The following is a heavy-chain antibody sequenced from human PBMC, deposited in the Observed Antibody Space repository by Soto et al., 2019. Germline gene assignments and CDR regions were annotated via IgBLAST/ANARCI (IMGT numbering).Heavy chain of an antibody. CDR2: VSHDGRNT. D-gene: IGHD6-19*01. CDR1: GFTFRDYA. CDR3: AKGGRQWLVTSDFNY. J-gene: IGHJ4*02. Sequence: VQLVESGGGVVQPERSLQLSCAASGFTFRDYAMHWVRQAPGKGLEWVAVVSHDGRNTHYADSVKGRFTISRDSSKNTVSLEMTSLRAEDTAVYYCAKGGRQWLVTSDFNYWGQGALVTVSS. V-gene: IGHV3-30*18.